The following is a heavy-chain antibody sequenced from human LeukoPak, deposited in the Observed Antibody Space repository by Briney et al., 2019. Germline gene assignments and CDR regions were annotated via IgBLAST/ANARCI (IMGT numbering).Heavy chain of an antibody. CDR2: IYTTGST. V-gene: IGHV4-4*07. CDR3: ARVTSDGVTGYGDIGY. D-gene: IGHD3-9*01. CDR1: GGSISTYY. Sequence: SETLSLTCTVSGGSISTYYWSWIRQPAGKGLEWIGRIYTTGSTNYNPSLKSRVTMSVDTSKNQFSLKLSSVTAADTAVYYCARVTSDGVTGYGDIGYWGQGPWSPSPQ. J-gene: IGHJ4*02.